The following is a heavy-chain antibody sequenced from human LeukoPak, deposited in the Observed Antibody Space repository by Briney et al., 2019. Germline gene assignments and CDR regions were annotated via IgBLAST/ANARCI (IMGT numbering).Heavy chain of an antibody. J-gene: IGHJ6*03. V-gene: IGHV1-69*05. CDR1: GGTFGSYA. CDR2: IIPIFGTA. Sequence: ASVKVSCKASGGTFGSYAISWVRQAPGQGLEWMGGIIPIFGTANYAQKFQGRVTITTDESTSTAYMELSSLRSEDTAVYYCARVAGYYYGSGRNYMDVWGKGTTVTVSS. CDR3: ARVAGYYYGSGRNYMDV. D-gene: IGHD3-10*01.